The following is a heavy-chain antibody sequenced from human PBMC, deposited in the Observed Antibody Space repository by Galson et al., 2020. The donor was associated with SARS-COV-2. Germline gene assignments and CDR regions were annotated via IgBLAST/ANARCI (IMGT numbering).Heavy chain of an antibody. Sequence: GGSLRLSCAASGFTFSSYGMHWVRQAPGKGLEWVAVISYDGSNKYYADSVKGRFTISRDNSKNTLYLQMNSLRAEDTAVYYCAKGGWYYYDSSGEAFDYWGQGTLVTVSS. CDR1: GFTFSSYG. CDR2: ISYDGSNK. D-gene: IGHD3-22*01. CDR3: AKGGWYYYDSSGEAFDY. J-gene: IGHJ4*02. V-gene: IGHV3-30*18.